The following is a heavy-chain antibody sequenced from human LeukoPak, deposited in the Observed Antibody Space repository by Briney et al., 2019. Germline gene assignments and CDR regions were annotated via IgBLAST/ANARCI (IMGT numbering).Heavy chain of an antibody. J-gene: IGHJ4*02. V-gene: IGHV4-59*02. CDR3: SEGYFEPFDH. CDR2: LSYTGKT. Sequence: SETLSLTCNVSGVSVSTSHWNWIRQRPGKGLEWVGCLSYTGKTDYNPSLKSRVSISLGSSNNHFSLKLTSVTAADTAVYYCSEGYFEPFDHWGQGILVTVSS. CDR1: GVSVSTSH. D-gene: IGHD2/OR15-2a*01.